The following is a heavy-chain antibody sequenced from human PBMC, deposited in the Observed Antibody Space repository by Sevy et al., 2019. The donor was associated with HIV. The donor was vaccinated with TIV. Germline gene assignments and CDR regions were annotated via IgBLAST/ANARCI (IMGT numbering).Heavy chain of an antibody. V-gene: IGHV5-51*01. CDR1: GYSFTSYW. Sequence: GESLKISCKGSGYSFTSYWIGWVRQMPGKGLEWMGIIYPGDSDTRDSPSFQGQVTISADKSISTAYLQWSSLKASDTAMYYCAVSKGDCSGASCYSWDAFDIWGQGTMVTVSS. J-gene: IGHJ3*02. CDR3: AVSKGDCSGASCYSWDAFDI. D-gene: IGHD2-15*01. CDR2: IYPGDSDT.